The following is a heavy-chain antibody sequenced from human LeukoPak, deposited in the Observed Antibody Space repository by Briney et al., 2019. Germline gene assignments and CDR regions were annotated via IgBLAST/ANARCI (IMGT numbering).Heavy chain of an antibody. Sequence: SETLSLTCTVSGGSISSGGYYWSWIRQHPGKGLEWIGYIYYSGSTYYNPSLKSRVTISVDTSKNQFSLKLSSVTAADTAVYYCARDVVAAASAYRWFDPWGQGTLVTVSS. D-gene: IGHD6-13*01. V-gene: IGHV4-31*03. CDR2: IYYSGST. J-gene: IGHJ5*02. CDR1: GGSISSGGYY. CDR3: ARDVVAAASAYRWFDP.